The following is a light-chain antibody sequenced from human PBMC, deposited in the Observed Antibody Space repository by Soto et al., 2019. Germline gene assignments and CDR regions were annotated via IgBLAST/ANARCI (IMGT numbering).Light chain of an antibody. CDR2: DVS. CDR1: SSDVGAYNY. V-gene: IGLV2-14*03. CDR3: SSYTTSSPYV. Sequence: SALTQPASVSWSPGQSITISCTGTSSDVGAYNYVSWYRQHPGKAPKLMIYDVSNRASGFSGRFSGSNSGNTASLTISGPQAEDEADYYCSSYTTSSPYVFGTGTKVTVL. J-gene: IGLJ1*01.